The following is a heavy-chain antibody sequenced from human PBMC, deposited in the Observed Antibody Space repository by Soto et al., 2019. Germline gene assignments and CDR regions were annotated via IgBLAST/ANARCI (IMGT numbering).Heavy chain of an antibody. D-gene: IGHD1-26*01. CDR1: GGSISSYY. J-gene: IGHJ6*02. V-gene: IGHV4-59*01. CDR2: IYYSGST. Sequence: SETLSLTCTVSGGSISSYYWSWIRQPPGKGLEWIGYIYYSGSTNYNPPLKSRVTISVATSKNQFSLKLSSVTAADTAVYYCARVGGGATTDYYYGMDVWGQGTTVTVSS. CDR3: ARVGGGATTDYYYGMDV.